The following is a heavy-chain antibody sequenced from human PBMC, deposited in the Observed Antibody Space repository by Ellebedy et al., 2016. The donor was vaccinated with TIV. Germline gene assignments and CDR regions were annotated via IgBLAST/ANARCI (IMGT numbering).Heavy chain of an antibody. D-gene: IGHD3-16*01. CDR3: ARGGGVYPFDY. V-gene: IGHV3-53*01. CDR1: GVTFGDNP. CDR2: LYTGGST. J-gene: IGHJ4*02. Sequence: PGGSLRLSCAASGVTFGDNPVIWFRQAPGKGLEWVSVLYTGGSTYSADSVKGRFTISRDNSKNTLYLQMNSLRADDTAVYHCARGGGVYPFDYWGQGTLVTVSS.